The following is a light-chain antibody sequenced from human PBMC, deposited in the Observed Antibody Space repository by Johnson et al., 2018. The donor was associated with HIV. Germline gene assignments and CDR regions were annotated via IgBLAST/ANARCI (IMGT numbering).Light chain of an antibody. CDR1: SSNIGNNY. CDR3: GTWDISLSADV. Sequence: QSVLTQPPSVSAAPGQKVTISCSGSSSNIGNNYVSWYQQLPGTAPKLLIYENNKRPSGILDRFSGSTSGTSATLGITGLQTGDEADYYCGTWDISLSADVFGTGTKVTVL. V-gene: IGLV1-51*02. CDR2: ENN. J-gene: IGLJ1*01.